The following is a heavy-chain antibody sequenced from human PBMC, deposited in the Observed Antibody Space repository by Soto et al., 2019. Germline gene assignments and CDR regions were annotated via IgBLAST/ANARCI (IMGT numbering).Heavy chain of an antibody. V-gene: IGHV1-2*02. CDR1: GYTFTGYY. CDR2: INPNSGGT. J-gene: IGHJ6*02. D-gene: IGHD1-7*01. Sequence: ASVKVSCKASGYTFTGYYMHWVRQAPGQGLEWMGWINPNSGGTNYAQKFQGRVTTTRDTSISTAYMELSRLRSDDTAVYYCARGCLELDVYYYYYGMDVWGQGTTVTV. CDR3: ARGCLELDVYYYYYGMDV.